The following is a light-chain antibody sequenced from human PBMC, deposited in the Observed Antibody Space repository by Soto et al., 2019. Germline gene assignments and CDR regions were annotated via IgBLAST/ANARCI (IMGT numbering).Light chain of an antibody. V-gene: IGLV7-46*01. Sequence: QAVVTQEPSLTVSPGGTVTLTCGSSTGDVTSGHYPYWFQQKPGQAPRTLIYDTNNKHSWTPARFTGSLLGGKAALTLSGAQPEDEAEYYCFLCFGSALVVSGGGTKLTVL. CDR1: TGDVTSGHY. CDR3: FLCFGSALVV. J-gene: IGLJ2*01. CDR2: DTN.